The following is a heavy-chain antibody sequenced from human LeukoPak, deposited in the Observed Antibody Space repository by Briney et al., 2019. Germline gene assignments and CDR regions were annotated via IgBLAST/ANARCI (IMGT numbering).Heavy chain of an antibody. CDR2: IRKIGGEK. CDR3: ARDEWWNQVHYHGMDV. D-gene: IGHD2-8*01. CDR1: GFTFGDYA. Sequence: GGSLRLSCAASGFTFGDYAMRWVRQAPGKGLEWVSAIRKIGGEKFYAHSVKGRFTISRANSKNTLSPQMDRLRADDTALYYCARDEWWNQVHYHGMDVWGQGTTITVSS. V-gene: IGHV3-23*01. J-gene: IGHJ6*02.